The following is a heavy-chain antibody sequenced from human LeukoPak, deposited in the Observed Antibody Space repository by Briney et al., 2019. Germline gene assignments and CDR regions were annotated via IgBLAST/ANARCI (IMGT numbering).Heavy chain of an antibody. J-gene: IGHJ4*02. D-gene: IGHD2-8*02. CDR2: IFPSGGEI. CDR3: ATYRQVLLPFES. Sequence: GGSLRLSCAASGFTFSTFAMIWVRQPPGKGLEWVSSIFPSGGEIHYADSVRGRFTISRDNSKSTLSLQTNSLRAEDTAIYYCATYRQVLLPFESWGQGTLVTVSS. CDR1: GFTFSTFA. V-gene: IGHV3-23*01.